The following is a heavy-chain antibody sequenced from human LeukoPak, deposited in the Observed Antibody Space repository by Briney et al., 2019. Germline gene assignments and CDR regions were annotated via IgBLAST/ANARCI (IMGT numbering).Heavy chain of an antibody. CDR1: GGSFRSSSYY. V-gene: IGHV4-39*01. CDR2: MSYSGTT. Sequence: SETLSLTCAVSGGSFRSSSYYWGWIRQPPGKGLEWIGTMSYSGTTHYNPSLKSRVTISVDTSKNEFSMKLRSVTAADTAVYYCASHLEDSRSPDQEDYDHWGQGTLVTDSS. CDR3: ASHLEDSRSPDQEDYDH. J-gene: IGHJ4*02. D-gene: IGHD6-6*01.